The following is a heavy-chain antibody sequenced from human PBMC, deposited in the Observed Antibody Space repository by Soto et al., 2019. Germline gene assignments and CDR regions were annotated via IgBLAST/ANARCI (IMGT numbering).Heavy chain of an antibody. CDR3: AKGRGSSWTIDY. Sequence: DVELSESGGGLVQPGGSLRLSCAASGFNFRSYAMSWVRRAPGKGLEWVSAISGSGGPSYFADSVRGRFTISRDNSKNTLYLQLSSLRVEDTAEYFCAKGRGSSWTIDYWGHGTLVTVSS. J-gene: IGHJ4*01. V-gene: IGHV3-23*01. D-gene: IGHD6-13*01. CDR1: GFNFRSYA. CDR2: ISGSGGPS.